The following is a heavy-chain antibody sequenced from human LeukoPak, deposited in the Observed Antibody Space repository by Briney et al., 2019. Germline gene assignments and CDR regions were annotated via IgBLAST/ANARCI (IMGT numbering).Heavy chain of an antibody. CDR1: GFTFSSYS. V-gene: IGHV3-21*01. D-gene: IGHD2-2*01. CDR3: ARGRVAAMGWFDP. Sequence: GGSLRLSCAASGFTFSSYSMNWVRQAPGKGLEWVSSISSSSSYIYYADSVKGRFTISRDNAKNSLYLQKNSLRAEDTAVYYCARGRVAAMGWFDPWGQGTLVTVSS. CDR2: ISSSSSYI. J-gene: IGHJ5*02.